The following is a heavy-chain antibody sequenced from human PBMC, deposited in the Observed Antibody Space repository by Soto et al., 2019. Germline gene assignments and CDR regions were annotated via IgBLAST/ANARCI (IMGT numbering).Heavy chain of an antibody. Sequence: GGSLRVSCAASGFIFRDYAMSWGRQAPGKGLEWVSTISGSGGSTYYTDSVKGRFTISRDNSKNTLSLQMNSLRAEDTAVYHCAKDQRDYGDHYYFDNWGQGT. J-gene: IGHJ4*02. CDR2: ISGSGGST. V-gene: IGHV3-23*01. CDR3: AKDQRDYGDHYYFDN. CDR1: GFIFRDYA. D-gene: IGHD4-17*01.